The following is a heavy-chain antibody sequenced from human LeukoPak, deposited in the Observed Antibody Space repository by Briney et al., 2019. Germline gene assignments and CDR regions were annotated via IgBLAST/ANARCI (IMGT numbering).Heavy chain of an antibody. Sequence: GGSLRLSCAASGFTFSSYAMHWVRQAPGKGLEWVAVISHDGSNKYYADSVKGRFTISRDNSKNTLYLQMNSLRAEDTAVYYCARDRGYDSSFLDYWGQGTLVTVSS. CDR1: GFTFSSYA. CDR3: ARDRGYDSSFLDY. CDR2: ISHDGSNK. V-gene: IGHV3-30-3*01. D-gene: IGHD5-12*01. J-gene: IGHJ4*02.